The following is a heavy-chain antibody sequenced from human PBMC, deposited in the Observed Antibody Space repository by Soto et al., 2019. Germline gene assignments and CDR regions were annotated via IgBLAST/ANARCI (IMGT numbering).Heavy chain of an antibody. J-gene: IGHJ4*01. Sequence: GXSLRLSCAASGFTFSSYGMHWVRQAPVKGLEWVAVIWNDGSNKNYADSVKGRFTISRDNSKNTLYLQMNSLRAEDTAVYYCAKDHCGSPTCYSYFDSWGQGILVTVSS. V-gene: IGHV3-33*06. CDR3: AKDHCGSPTCYSYFDS. CDR2: IWNDGSNK. D-gene: IGHD2-2*01. CDR1: GFTFSSYG.